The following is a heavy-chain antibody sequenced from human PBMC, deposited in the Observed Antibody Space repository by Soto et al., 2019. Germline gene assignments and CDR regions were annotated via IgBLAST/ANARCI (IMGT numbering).Heavy chain of an antibody. CDR3: AGYYYGSGSYSAPSYSYGMDV. CDR1: GGTFSSYA. CDR2: IIPIFGTA. Sequence: QVQLVQSGAEVKKPGSSVKVSCKASGGTFSSYAISWVRQAPGQGLEWLGGIIPIFGTANYAQKFQGRVTITADESTSTAYMELSSLRSEETAVYYCAGYYYGSGSYSAPSYSYGMDVWGQGTTVTVSS. J-gene: IGHJ6*02. V-gene: IGHV1-69*12. D-gene: IGHD3-10*01.